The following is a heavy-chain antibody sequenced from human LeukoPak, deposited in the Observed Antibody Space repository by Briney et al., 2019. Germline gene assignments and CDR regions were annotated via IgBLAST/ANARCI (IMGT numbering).Heavy chain of an antibody. CDR2: ISYDGGNT. V-gene: IGHV3-30-3*02. CDR3: AKHSSSSNYYYGMDV. CDR1: GFTFSSNA. D-gene: IGHD6-6*01. J-gene: IGHJ6*02. Sequence: GGSLRLSCAASGFTFSSNAIHWVRQAPGKGLEWVAEISYDGGNTYYADSVKGRFTISRDNSKNTLYLQMNSLRAEDTAVYYCAKHSSSSNYYYGMDVWGPGTTVTVSS.